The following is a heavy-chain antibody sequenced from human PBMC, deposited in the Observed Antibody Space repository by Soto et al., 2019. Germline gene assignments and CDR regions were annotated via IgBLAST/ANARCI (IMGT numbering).Heavy chain of an antibody. V-gene: IGHV1-69*02. D-gene: IGHD5-18*01. J-gene: IGHJ4*02. CDR3: EGVPTAMVTGPDY. CDR2: IIPILGIA. Sequence: QVQLVQSGAEVKKPGSSVKVSCKASGGTFSSYTISWVRQAPGQGLEWMGRIIPILGIANYAQKFQGRVTITADKCTSTAYMELSRLRSEDTAVYYCEGVPTAMVTGPDYWGQGTLVTVSS. CDR1: GGTFSSYT.